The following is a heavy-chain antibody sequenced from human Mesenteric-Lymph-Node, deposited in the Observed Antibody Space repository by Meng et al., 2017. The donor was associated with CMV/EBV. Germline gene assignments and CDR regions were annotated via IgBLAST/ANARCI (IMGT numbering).Heavy chain of an antibody. Sequence: GESLKISCAASEFTFSTYTMNWVRQAPGKGLEWVSAISSDSYYIYYADSVKGRFTISRDNAEKLLYMQMNSLRAEDTAVYYCARGGTGGTYYYYYGMDVWGQGTTVTVSS. V-gene: IGHV3-21*01. CDR3: ARGGTGGTYYYYYGMDV. CDR2: ISSDSYYI. J-gene: IGHJ6*02. CDR1: EFTFSTYT. D-gene: IGHD2-8*02.